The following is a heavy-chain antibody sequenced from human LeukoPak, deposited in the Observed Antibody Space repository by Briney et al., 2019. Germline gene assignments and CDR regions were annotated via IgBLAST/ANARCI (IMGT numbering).Heavy chain of an antibody. CDR1: GYTFTSYD. J-gene: IGHJ4*02. V-gene: IGHV1-8*01. CDR3: ARDISQFAYDSSGYVDY. Sequence: ASVKVSCKASGYTFTSYDINWVRQATGQGLEWMGWMNPNSGNTGYAQKFQGRVTMTRNTSISTAYMELSSLRSEDTAVYYCARDISQFAYDSSGYVDYWGQGTLVTVSS. D-gene: IGHD3-22*01. CDR2: MNPNSGNT.